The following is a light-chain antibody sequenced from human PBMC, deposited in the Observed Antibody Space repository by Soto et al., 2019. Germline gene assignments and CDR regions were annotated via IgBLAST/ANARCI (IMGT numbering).Light chain of an antibody. CDR3: QQYGSSPMYS. J-gene: IGKJ2*03. V-gene: IGKV3-20*01. CDR1: QSVSSSY. CDR2: AAS. Sequence: EIVLTQSPGTLSLSPGERATLSCRASQSVSSSYLAWYQQKPGQAPRLLMYAASSRATGIPDRFSGSGSGTDFTLTISRLEPEDFAVSYCQQYGSSPMYSFGQGTKLEIK.